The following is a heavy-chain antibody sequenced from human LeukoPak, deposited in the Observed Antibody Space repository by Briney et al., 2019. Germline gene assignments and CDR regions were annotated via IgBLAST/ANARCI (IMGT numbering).Heavy chain of an antibody. CDR2: IYSGGST. CDR3: AKYSSVWYKYFDY. V-gene: IGHV3-53*01. CDR1: GFTVRSSY. J-gene: IGHJ4*02. D-gene: IGHD6-19*01. Sequence: GSLRLSCAASGFTVRSSYMSWVRQAPGKGLEWVSAIYSGGSTYYAASVKGRFTISRDNSKNTLYLQLNSLRAEDTAVYYCAKYSSVWYKYFDYWGQGTLVTVSS.